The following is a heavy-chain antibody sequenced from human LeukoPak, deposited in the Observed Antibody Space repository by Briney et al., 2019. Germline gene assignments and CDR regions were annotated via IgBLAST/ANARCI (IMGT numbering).Heavy chain of an antibody. CDR3: ATGDSGWYNY. Sequence: GGSLRLSCAASGFTFSNSWMHWVRQGPGKGPVWVSRIKSDGSYITYADSVKCRFIISRDNAENTLYLQMNSLRVDDTAVYYCATGDSGWYNYWGQGTLVTVSA. CDR1: GFTFSNSW. D-gene: IGHD6-19*01. V-gene: IGHV3-74*03. CDR2: IKSDGSYI. J-gene: IGHJ4*02.